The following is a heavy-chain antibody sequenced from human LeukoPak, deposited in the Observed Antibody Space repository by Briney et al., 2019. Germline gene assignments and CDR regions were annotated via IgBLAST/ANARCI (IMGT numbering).Heavy chain of an antibody. CDR2: IIPIFGTA. D-gene: IGHD3-22*01. V-gene: IGHV1-69*13. CDR3: ARRGGSGYHY. Sequence: EASVKVSCKASGGTFSSYAISWVRQAPGQGLEWMGGIIPIFGTANYAQKFQGRVTITADESTSTAYMELSSLRSEDTAVYYCARRGGSGYHYWGQGTLVTVSS. CDR1: GGTFSSYA. J-gene: IGHJ4*02.